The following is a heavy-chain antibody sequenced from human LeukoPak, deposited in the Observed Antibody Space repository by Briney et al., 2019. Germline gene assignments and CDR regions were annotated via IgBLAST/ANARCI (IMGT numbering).Heavy chain of an antibody. V-gene: IGHV1-2*02. J-gene: IGHJ3*02. CDR1: GYTLTGYY. CDR2: INPNSGGT. CDR3: ARDSRADDAFDI. Sequence: ASVKVSCKASGYTLTGYYMHWVRQAPGQRLEWMGWINPNSGGTNYAQKFQGRVTMTRDTSISTAYMELSRLRSDDTAVYYWARDSRADDAFDIWGEGTMVTVSS.